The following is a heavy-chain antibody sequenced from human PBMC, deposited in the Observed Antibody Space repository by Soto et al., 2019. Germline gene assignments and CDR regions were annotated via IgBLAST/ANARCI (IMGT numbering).Heavy chain of an antibody. V-gene: IGHV2-5*02. Sequence: QITLKESGPTLVKPAQTLTLTCTFSGFSLTSGVAVGWIRQPPGKALEWLALIHWDDDKRYRPSLKSRLTITKDTSKNQVVLTQTNMDPVDTATYYGAHGLGNVSYYFRSGYPPLTTWGQGTLVTVSS. CDR2: IHWDDDK. CDR1: GFSLTSGVA. J-gene: IGHJ5*02. CDR3: AHGLGNVSYYFRSGYPPLTT. D-gene: IGHD3-3*01.